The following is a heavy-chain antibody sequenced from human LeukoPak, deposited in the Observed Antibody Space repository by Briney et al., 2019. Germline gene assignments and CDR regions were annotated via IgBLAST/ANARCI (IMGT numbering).Heavy chain of an antibody. Sequence: SETLSLTCAVYGGSFSGYYWSWIRQPPGKGLEWIGEINHSGSTNYNPTLKSRVTISVDTSKNQFSLKVSSVTAADTAVYYCARDGVLGGLFVWDYWGQGTLVTVSS. V-gene: IGHV4-34*01. CDR3: ARDGVLGGLFVWDY. D-gene: IGHD3-16*01. CDR1: GGSFSGYY. J-gene: IGHJ4*02. CDR2: INHSGST.